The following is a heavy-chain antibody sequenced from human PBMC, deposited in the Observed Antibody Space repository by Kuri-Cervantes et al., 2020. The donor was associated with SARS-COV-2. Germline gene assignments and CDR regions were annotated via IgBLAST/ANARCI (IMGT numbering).Heavy chain of an antibody. CDR1: GGSISSGGYY. CDR3: ARDYYHDSSYPVGGAFDI. D-gene: IGHD3-22*01. V-gene: IGHV4-31*03. J-gene: IGHJ3*02. CDR2: IYYSGST. Sequence: SETLSLTCTVSGGSISSGGYYWSWIRQHPGKGLEWIGYIYYSGSTYYNPSLKSRVTISVDTSKNQFSLKLSSVTAADTAVYYCARDYYHDSSYPVGGAFDIWGQGTMVTVSS.